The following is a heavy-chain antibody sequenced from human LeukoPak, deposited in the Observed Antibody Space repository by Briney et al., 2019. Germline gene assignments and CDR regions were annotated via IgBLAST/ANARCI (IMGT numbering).Heavy chain of an antibody. V-gene: IGHV3-21*01. J-gene: IGHJ6*03. CDR1: GFTFSSYS. CDR2: IDPSSYYI. D-gene: IGHD3-16*01. CDR3: AGEISLWQTYYYYYMDV. Sequence: GGSLRLSCAASGFTFSSYSMNWVRQAPGKGLEWVSSIDPSSYYIYYGDSVKGRSAISRDNAKNSLYLQMNSLRTEDTAVYYCAGEISLWQTYYYYYMDVWGKGTTVTVSS.